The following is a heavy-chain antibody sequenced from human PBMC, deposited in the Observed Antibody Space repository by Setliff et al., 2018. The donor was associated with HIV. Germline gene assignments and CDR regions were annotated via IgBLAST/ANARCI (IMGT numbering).Heavy chain of an antibody. D-gene: IGHD3-16*01. CDR3: VRHVWCDDFLVPGWFDS. CDR2: VYYSGIT. J-gene: IGHJ5*01. Sequence: PSETLSLTCTVSGGSIIDSRYFWGWIRQPPGKGLEWIGSVYYSGITYYSSSLKSRVTVSVDTSRIQFSLKLTSVTAADTAVYKCVRHVWCDDFLVPGWFDSWSQGTLVTVSS. CDR1: GGSIIDSRYF. V-gene: IGHV4-39*01.